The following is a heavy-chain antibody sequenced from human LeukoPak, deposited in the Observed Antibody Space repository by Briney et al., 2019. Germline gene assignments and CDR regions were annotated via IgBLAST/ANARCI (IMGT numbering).Heavy chain of an antibody. D-gene: IGHD2-15*01. J-gene: IGHJ3*02. V-gene: IGHV1-46*01. CDR3: ARYGFSAVWQGGWHAFDI. CDR2: INPTTGDT. Sequence: ASVTVSCKASGYTFTSYYMHWVRQAPGQGLEWMGIINPTTGDTTYAQKFQRRLTMTRDMSTSTVYMELSSLTSEDTAVFYCARYGFSAVWQGGWHAFDIWGQGTVVTVSS. CDR1: GYTFTSYY.